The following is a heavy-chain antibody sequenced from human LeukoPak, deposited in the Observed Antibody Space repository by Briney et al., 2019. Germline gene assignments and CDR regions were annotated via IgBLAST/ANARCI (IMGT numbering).Heavy chain of an antibody. J-gene: IGHJ4*02. V-gene: IGHV3-74*01. Sequence: GGSLRLSCAASGFAFSSHWMHWVRQVPGKGLVWLSRINSDGSNTIYADSVEGRFTISRDNVQNTLYLQMNSLRAEDTAVYYCTRDLMDFDYGDKGGNYWGQGTLVTVSS. D-gene: IGHD4-23*01. CDR3: TRDLMDFDYGDKGGNY. CDR2: INSDGSNT. CDR1: GFAFSSHW.